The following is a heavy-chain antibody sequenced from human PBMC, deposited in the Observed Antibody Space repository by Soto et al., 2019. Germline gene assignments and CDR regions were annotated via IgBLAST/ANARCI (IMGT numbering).Heavy chain of an antibody. D-gene: IGHD3-16*01. J-gene: IGHJ5*02. CDR2: INPAGTIT. V-gene: IGHV3-74*01. Sequence: PGGSLRLSCAASGFPFSHYWMHWVRLTPGKSLVWVSRINPAGTITNYADSVEGRFTISRDNADSALFLQMNSLSAEDTAIYYCTSDTFGLRDTWGQGTLVTVSS. CDR3: TSDTFGLRDT. CDR1: GFPFSHYW.